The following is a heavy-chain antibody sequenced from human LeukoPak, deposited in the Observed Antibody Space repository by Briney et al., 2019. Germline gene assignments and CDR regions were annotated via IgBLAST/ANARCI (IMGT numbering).Heavy chain of an antibody. CDR1: GYTFTGYH. J-gene: IGHJ3*02. CDR3: ARNLPSIVVVPAATRKDAFDI. CDR2: IIPILCTA. Sequence: SVKVSCKASGYTFTGYHMQWMRQAPGQGRELVRRIIPILCTANYAQKFQGRVTITADESTSTAYMELSSLRSEDTAVYYCARNLPSIVVVPAATRKDAFDIWGQGTMVTVSS. V-gene: IGHV1-69*11. D-gene: IGHD2-2*01.